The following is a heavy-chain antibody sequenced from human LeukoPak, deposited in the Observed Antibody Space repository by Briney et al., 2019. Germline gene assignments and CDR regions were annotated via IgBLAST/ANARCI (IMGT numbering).Heavy chain of an antibody. CDR3: VRDRGSYRPIDY. J-gene: IGHJ4*02. D-gene: IGHD1-26*01. Sequence: GGSLRLSCAASGFTFSTFSSYAMTWVRQAPGKGLEWVSAISHSGGSTYYADSVKGRFTISRDNAQNSLYLQMNSLRVEDTAVYYCVRDRGSYRPIDYWGQGTLVTVSS. V-gene: IGHV3-23*01. CDR2: ISHSGGST. CDR1: GFTFSTFSSYA.